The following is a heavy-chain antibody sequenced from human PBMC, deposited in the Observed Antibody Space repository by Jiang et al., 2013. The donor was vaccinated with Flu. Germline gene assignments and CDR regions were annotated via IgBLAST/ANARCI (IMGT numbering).Heavy chain of an antibody. CDR3: VRTSRPAYENWFGP. CDR2: IDWDGDK. J-gene: IGHJ5*02. Sequence: KPTQTLTLTCTFSGFSLSSTGMSVTWIRQPPGKALEWLALIDWDGDKYYSTSLKTRLTISKDTSRNQVVLTLTNMDPVDTATYYCVRTSRPAYENWFGPWGPGILVTVSS. V-gene: IGHV2-70*13. CDR1: GFSLSSTGMS. D-gene: IGHD3-16*01.